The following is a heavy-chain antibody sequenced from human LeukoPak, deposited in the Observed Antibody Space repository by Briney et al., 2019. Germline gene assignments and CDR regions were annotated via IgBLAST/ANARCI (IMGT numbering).Heavy chain of an antibody. J-gene: IGHJ4*02. V-gene: IGHV1-2*02. CDR3: ARGRGGNYPWWFDN. Sequence: GASVKVSCKASGYTFSGYYMHWVQQAPGQGLEWMGWINPNGGDTNYAQKFQDRVTMTRDTSISTAYMELSRLTSDDTAVYYCARGRGGNYPWWFDNWGQGALVTVSS. D-gene: IGHD2-8*02. CDR1: GYTFSGYY. CDR2: INPNGGDT.